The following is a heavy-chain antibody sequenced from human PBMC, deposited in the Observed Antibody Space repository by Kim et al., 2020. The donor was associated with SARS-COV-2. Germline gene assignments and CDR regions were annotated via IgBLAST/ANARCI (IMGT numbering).Heavy chain of an antibody. Sequence: SETLSLTCAVSGGSISSSNWWSWVRQPPGKGLEWIGEIYHSGSTNYNPSLKSRVTISVDKSKNQFSLKLSSVTAADTAVYYCARDKAMVRGRVVDVQHPDYYYYYGMDVWGQGTTVTVSS. D-gene: IGHD3-10*01. V-gene: IGHV4-4*02. J-gene: IGHJ6*02. CDR1: GGSISSSNW. CDR3: ARDKAMVRGRVVDVQHPDYYYYYGMDV. CDR2: IYHSGST.